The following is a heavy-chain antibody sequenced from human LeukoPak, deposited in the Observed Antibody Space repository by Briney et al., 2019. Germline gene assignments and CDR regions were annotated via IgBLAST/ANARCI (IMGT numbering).Heavy chain of an antibody. V-gene: IGHV3-21*01. Sequence: GGSLRLSCAASGFTVSSNYMSWVRQAPGKGLEWVSSISSSSSYIYYADSVKGRFTISRDNAKNSLYLQMNSLRAEDTAVYYCAREPWEQNVPNYFDYWGQGTLVTVSS. J-gene: IGHJ4*02. CDR2: ISSSSSYI. CDR3: AREPWEQNVPNYFDY. CDR1: GFTVSSNY. D-gene: IGHD1-26*01.